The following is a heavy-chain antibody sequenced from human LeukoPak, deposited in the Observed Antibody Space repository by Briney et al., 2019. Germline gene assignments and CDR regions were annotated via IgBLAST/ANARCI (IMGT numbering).Heavy chain of an antibody. CDR1: GGSISTYY. J-gene: IGHJ4*02. CDR3: ARGIVTGDNFFDY. D-gene: IGHD1-26*01. V-gene: IGHV4-59*01. CDR2: IYYSGSS. Sequence: SETLSLTCSVSGGSISTYYWSWIRQPPGKGLEWVGYIYYSGSSNYNPSLKRRVTISVDTSKNQFSLKLSSVTAADTAMYYCARGIVTGDNFFDYWGQGTLVTVSS.